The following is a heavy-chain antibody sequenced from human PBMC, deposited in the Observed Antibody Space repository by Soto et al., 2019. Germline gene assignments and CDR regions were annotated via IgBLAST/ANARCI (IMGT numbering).Heavy chain of an antibody. CDR3: ARAAGGPDGPGDY. CDR1: GYTFTSYA. V-gene: IGHV1-3*01. J-gene: IGHJ4*02. CDR2: INAGNGNT. D-gene: IGHD2-15*01. Sequence: QVQLVQSGAEVKKPGASVKVSCKASGYTFTSYAMHWVRQAPGQRLEWMGWINAGNGNTKYSQKFQGRVTITRDTSARAAYTALSSLRSEDTAVYYCARAAGGPDGPGDYWSQGTLVTVYS.